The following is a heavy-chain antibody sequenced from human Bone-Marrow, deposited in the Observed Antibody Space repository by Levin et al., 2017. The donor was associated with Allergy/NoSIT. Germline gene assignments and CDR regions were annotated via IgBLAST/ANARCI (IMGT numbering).Heavy chain of an antibody. D-gene: IGHD5-18*01. CDR3: ARHSSGFSYAYDFDY. CDR2: INEIGTT. Sequence: ASETLSLTCTVSGGSITGYYWSWIRQSPWKGLEWIGYINEIGTTSYTPSLNSRLTISVDTSKNHFSLKLSSVTAADTAVYYCARHSSGFSYAYDFDYWGQGTLVTVSS. J-gene: IGHJ4*02. CDR1: GGSITGYY. V-gene: IGHV4-59*08.